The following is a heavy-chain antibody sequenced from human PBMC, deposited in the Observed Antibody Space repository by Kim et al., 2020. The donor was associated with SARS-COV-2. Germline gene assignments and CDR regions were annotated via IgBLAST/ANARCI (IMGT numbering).Heavy chain of an antibody. Sequence: SETLSLTCTVSGGSISSYYWSWIRQPPGKGLEWIGYIYYSGSTNYNPSLKSRVTISVDTSKNQFSLKLSSVTAADTAVYYCARDRPPGWWGQGTLVTVSS. D-gene: IGHD2-15*01. V-gene: IGHV4-59*01. CDR2: IYYSGST. J-gene: IGHJ4*02. CDR1: GGSISSYY. CDR3: ARDRPPGW.